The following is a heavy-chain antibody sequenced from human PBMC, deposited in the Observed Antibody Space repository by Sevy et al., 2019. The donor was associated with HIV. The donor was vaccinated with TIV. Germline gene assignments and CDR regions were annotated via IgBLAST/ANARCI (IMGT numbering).Heavy chain of an antibody. D-gene: IGHD2-15*01. V-gene: IGHV3-21*04. Sequence: GGSLRLSCAASGFTFSSYSMYWVRQAPGKGLEWVASTSTSSSYMYHADSVKGRFTISSDNAKNSLFLQMNSLRAEDTAFYYCARRYCSGGSCWNAFDIWGQGTMVTVSS. CDR3: ARRYCSGGSCWNAFDI. J-gene: IGHJ3*02. CDR2: TSTSSSYM. CDR1: GFTFSSYS.